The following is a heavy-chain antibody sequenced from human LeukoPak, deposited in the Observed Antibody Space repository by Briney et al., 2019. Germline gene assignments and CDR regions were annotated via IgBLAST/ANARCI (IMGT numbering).Heavy chain of an antibody. Sequence: PSETLSLTCTVSGXSISSYYWSWVRQPPGKGPEWIGYIYYSGSTNYNPSLKSRVTISVDTSKNQFSLKMSSVTAADTAVYYCARLGPEVYGGSRLFDYWGQGTLVTVSS. CDR1: GXSISSYY. V-gene: IGHV4-59*08. D-gene: IGHD4-23*01. CDR3: ARLGPEVYGGSRLFDY. J-gene: IGHJ4*02. CDR2: IYYSGST.